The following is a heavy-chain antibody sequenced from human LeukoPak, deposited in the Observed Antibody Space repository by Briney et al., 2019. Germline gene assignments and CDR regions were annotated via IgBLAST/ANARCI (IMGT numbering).Heavy chain of an antibody. D-gene: IGHD2-2*03. J-gene: IGHJ4*02. CDR2: INPNSGGT. Sequence: ASVKVSCKASGYTFTSYGISWVRQAPGQGLEWMGWINPNSGGTNYAQKFQGRVTMTRDTSISTAYMELSRLRSDDTAVYYCARVKEYRGYLFGYWGQGTLVTVSP. CDR1: GYTFTSYG. V-gene: IGHV1-2*02. CDR3: ARVKEYRGYLFGY.